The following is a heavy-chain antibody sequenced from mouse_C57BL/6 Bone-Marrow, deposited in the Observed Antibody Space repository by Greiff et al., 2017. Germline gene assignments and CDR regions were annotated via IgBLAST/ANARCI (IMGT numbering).Heavy chain of an antibody. CDR1: GYTFTSYT. CDR3: ARSGRIAEDY. V-gene: IGHV1-4*01. J-gene: IGHJ4*01. D-gene: IGHD1-1*01. CDR2: INPTSGYT. Sequence: QVQLQQSGAELARPGASVQMSCKASGYTFTSYTFHWVNQRPGQGLEWIGYINPTSGYTKYNQKFKDKATLTADKSSSTAYMQLSSLTSEDSAVYYCARSGRIAEDYWGQGTSVTVSS.